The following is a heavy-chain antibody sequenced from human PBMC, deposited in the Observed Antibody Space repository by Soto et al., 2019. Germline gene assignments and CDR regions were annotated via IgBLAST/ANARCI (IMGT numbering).Heavy chain of an antibody. V-gene: IGHV4-4*07. J-gene: IGHJ4*02. D-gene: IGHD3-16*01. CDR2: LYTRGTT. Sequence: SETLSLTCSVSGASISNFYWSWIRQSAGKGLEWIGRLYTRGTTDYNPSLKSRVTMSIDTSKNRVSLSLTSVTAADTAVYYCAKGGTYYFDSWGQGIVVT. CDR1: GASISNFY. CDR3: AKGGTYYFDS.